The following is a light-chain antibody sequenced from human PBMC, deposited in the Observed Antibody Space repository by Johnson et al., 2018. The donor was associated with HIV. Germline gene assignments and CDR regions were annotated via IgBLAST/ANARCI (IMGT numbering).Light chain of an antibody. CDR2: EKN. J-gene: IGLJ1*01. Sequence: QSVLTQPPSVSAAPGQKVTISCSGSSSNIGNNYVSWYQQLPGTAPKLLIYEKNKRPSGIPDRFSASKSGTSATLDITGLQTGDEADYYCGTWDTSLSAGGGFGTGTKVTVL. CDR1: SSNIGNNY. CDR3: GTWDTSLSAGGG. V-gene: IGLV1-51*02.